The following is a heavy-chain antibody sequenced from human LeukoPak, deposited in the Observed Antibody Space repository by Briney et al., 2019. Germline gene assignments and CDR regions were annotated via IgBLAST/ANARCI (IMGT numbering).Heavy chain of an antibody. J-gene: IGHJ4*02. Sequence: AETVSLTCAVYGGSFSGYYWSCIPQPPGKLREGSGEISRSGSTNYSPSVKSRFTISGETSKNQFSVKLKSVSAGDTAVYYCATGRPGLPVAATPYYSYYWGQGTLVTVSS. CDR3: ATGRPGLPVAATPYYSYY. D-gene: IGHD6-19*01. CDR2: ISRSGST. CDR1: GGSFSGYY. V-gene: IGHV4-34*01.